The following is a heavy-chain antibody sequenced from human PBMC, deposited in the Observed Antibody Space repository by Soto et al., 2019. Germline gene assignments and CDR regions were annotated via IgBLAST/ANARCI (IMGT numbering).Heavy chain of an antibody. CDR2: IKRDGSDT. V-gene: IGHV3-74*01. CDR1: GLTFSSYW. CDR3: ARDDGTGTYYTPS. Sequence: EEQLVESGGGLVQPGGSLRLSCEASGLTFSSYWMHWVRQAPGKGLVWVSRIKRDGSDTSYAGSVKGRFTISRDNAKSILYLQMNSLRAEDTAVYYCARDDGTGTYYTPSWGQGTLVTVSS. D-gene: IGHD3-10*01. J-gene: IGHJ5*02.